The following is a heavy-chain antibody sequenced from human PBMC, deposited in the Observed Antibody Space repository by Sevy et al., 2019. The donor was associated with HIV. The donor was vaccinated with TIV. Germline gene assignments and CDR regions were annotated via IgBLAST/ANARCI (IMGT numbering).Heavy chain of an antibody. CDR3: AGVYYWLRLYYFDY. D-gene: IGHD5-12*01. J-gene: IGHJ4*02. CDR1: GYTFTSYG. Sequence: ASVNVSCKASGYTFTSYGISWVRQAPGQGLEWMGWISAYNGNTNYAQKLQGRVTMTTDKSTRTAYMELRSLRSDDTAVYYCAGVYYWLRLYYFDYWGQGTLVTVSS. CDR2: ISAYNGNT. V-gene: IGHV1-18*01.